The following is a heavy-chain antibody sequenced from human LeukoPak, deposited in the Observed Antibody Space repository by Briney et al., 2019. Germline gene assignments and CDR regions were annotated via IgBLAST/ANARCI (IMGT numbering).Heavy chain of an antibody. CDR2: INPNSGGT. D-gene: IGHD6-13*01. J-gene: IGHJ5*02. V-gene: IGHV1-2*02. CDR3: ASSGMVHAQKGSSWYGGLDP. Sequence: ASVKASCKASGYTFTGYYMHWVRQAPGQGLEWMGWINPNSGGTNYAQKFQGRVTMTRDTSISTAYMELSRLRSDDTAVYYCASSGMVHAQKGSSWYGGLDPWGQGTLVTVSS. CDR1: GYTFTGYY.